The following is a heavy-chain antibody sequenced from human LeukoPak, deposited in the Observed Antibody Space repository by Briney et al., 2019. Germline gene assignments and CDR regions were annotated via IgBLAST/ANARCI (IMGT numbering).Heavy chain of an antibody. CDR3: ARDHSLDY. Sequence: GGSLRLSCAASGFTVTSNYMSWVRQAPGKGLEWVSVLYSGGSTFYADSVKGRFTISRHNSKNTVYLQVNSLRTEDTAVYYCARDHSLDYWGQGTLVTVSS. J-gene: IGHJ4*02. CDR1: GFTVTSNY. V-gene: IGHV3-53*04. CDR2: LYSGGST. D-gene: IGHD6-13*01.